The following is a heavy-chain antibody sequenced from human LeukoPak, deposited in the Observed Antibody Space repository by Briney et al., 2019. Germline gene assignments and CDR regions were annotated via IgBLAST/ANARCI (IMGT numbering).Heavy chain of an antibody. Sequence: GGSLRLSCAASGFTFSGYYMSWIRQAPGKGLEWVSYISSSGAYRNHADSVKGRFTISRDNAKNSLYLQMNSLRAEDTAIYYCAREITVAGKEGAFDIWGPGTMLTVSS. J-gene: IGHJ3*02. CDR2: ISSSGAYR. V-gene: IGHV3-11*05. D-gene: IGHD6-19*01. CDR3: AREITVAGKEGAFDI. CDR1: GFTFSGYY.